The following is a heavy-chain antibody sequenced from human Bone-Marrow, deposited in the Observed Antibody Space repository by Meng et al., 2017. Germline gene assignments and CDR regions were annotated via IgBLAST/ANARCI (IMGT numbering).Heavy chain of an antibody. D-gene: IGHD6-13*01. Sequence: QVQLQESGPGLVKPSGTLSLTCAVSGGSISSSNWWSWVRQPPGKGLEWIGEIYHSGNTNYSPSLKSRVAMSVDKSKNQFSLRLSSVTAADTAVYYCARARSSSWSFDYWGQGTLVTVSS. CDR1: GGSISSSNW. CDR2: IYHSGNT. V-gene: IGHV4-4*02. CDR3: ARARSSSWSFDY. J-gene: IGHJ4*02.